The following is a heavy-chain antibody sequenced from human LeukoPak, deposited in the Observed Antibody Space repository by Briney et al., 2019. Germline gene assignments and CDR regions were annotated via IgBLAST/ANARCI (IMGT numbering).Heavy chain of an antibody. V-gene: IGHV3-23*01. CDR3: AKDSPVCTY. J-gene: IGHJ4*02. Sequence: GALRLSCTAAGFTISRYGMSWVRQAPGKGLGWVSSISGSADSTYYADSVKGRFTISRGSSKNTLYLQMDSLRAEDTAIYYCAKDSPVCTYWGQGTLVTVSS. CDR1: GFTISRYG. D-gene: IGHD2-8*01. CDR2: ISGSADST.